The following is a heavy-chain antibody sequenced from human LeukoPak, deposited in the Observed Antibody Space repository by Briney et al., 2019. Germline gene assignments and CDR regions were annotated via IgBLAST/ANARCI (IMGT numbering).Heavy chain of an antibody. CDR1: GGSFSGYY. J-gene: IGHJ4*02. D-gene: IGHD3-10*01. CDR2: INHSGST. Sequence: SETLSLTCAVYGGSFSGYYWSWIRQPPGKGLEWIGEINHSGSTNYNPSLKSRATISVDTSKNQFSLKLSSVTAADTAVYYCARWSRRVYYYGSGSYFLDYWGQGTLVTVSS. CDR3: ARWSRRVYYYGSGSYFLDY. V-gene: IGHV4-34*01.